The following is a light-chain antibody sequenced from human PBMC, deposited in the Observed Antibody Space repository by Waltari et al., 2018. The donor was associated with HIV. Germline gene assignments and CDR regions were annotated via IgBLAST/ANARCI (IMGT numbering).Light chain of an antibody. CDR3: QTWDIDIVL. CDR2: VATNGTH. CDR1: TRHNTYA. V-gene: IGLV4-69*02. Sequence: QPVLTQSPSASASLGASVKLTCTLSTRHNTYAIAWHQLHPEKGPRSLLTVATNGTHSKADGIPVRCAGSSSGAERYLVISSRQSEDEADYYCQTWDIDIVLFGGGTKLSVL. J-gene: IGLJ2*01.